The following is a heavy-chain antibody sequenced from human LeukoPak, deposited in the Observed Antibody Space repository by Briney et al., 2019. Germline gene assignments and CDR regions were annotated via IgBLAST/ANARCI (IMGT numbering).Heavy chain of an antibody. Sequence: GGSPRLSCAASGFTVSSNYMSWVRQAPGKGLEWVSVIYSGGSTYYADSVKGRFTTSRDNSKNTLYLQMNSLRAEDTAVYYCTTDNSFSSSGWYPTYYFDYWGQGTLVTVSS. CDR3: TTDNSFSSSGWYPTYYFDY. CDR2: IYSGGST. J-gene: IGHJ4*02. D-gene: IGHD6-19*01. V-gene: IGHV3-53*01. CDR1: GFTVSSNY.